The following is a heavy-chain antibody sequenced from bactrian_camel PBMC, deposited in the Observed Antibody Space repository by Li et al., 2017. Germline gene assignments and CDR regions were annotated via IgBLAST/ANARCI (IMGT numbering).Heavy chain of an antibody. J-gene: IGHJ4*01. CDR3: AQSQTTTTGLF. Sequence: HVQLVESGGGSVHSGGSLRLSCAAFGYTYSQYCMAWFRQIPGKEREAVASIGTDESRIGTDVKARYADSVKGRFTLSRDRAKNILYLQLNSLKAEDTAMYYCAQSQTTTTGLFWGQGTQVTVS. V-gene: IGHV3S26*01. CDR1: GYTYSQYC. CDR2: IGTDESRIGTDVKA. D-gene: IGHD2*01.